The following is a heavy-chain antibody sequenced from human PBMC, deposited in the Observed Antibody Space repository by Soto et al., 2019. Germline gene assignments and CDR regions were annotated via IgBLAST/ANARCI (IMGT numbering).Heavy chain of an antibody. CDR3: ARVPYDILTGKGYYFDY. J-gene: IGHJ4*02. V-gene: IGHV3-74*01. Sequence: PGGSLRLSCAASGFTFSSYWMHWVRQAPGKGLVWVSRINSDGSSTSCADSVKGRFTISRDNAKNTLYLQMNSLRAEDTAVYYCARVPYDILTGKGYYFDYWGQGTLVTVSS. D-gene: IGHD3-9*01. CDR1: GFTFSSYW. CDR2: INSDGSST.